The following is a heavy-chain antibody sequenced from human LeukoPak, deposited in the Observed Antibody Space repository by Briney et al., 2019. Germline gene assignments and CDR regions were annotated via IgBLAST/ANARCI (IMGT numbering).Heavy chain of an antibody. CDR3: ARGFGYSGYDSEAWTSDGIDY. CDR1: GFTVRSDD. D-gene: IGHD5-12*01. J-gene: IGHJ4*02. V-gene: IGHV3-74*01. Sequence: GGSLRLSCAAFGFTVRSDDMNWVRQAPGKGLVWVSRIASDGSSTTYADSVKGRFSISRDNAKNTLYLQMNSLRVEDTAVYYCARGFGYSGYDSEAWTSDGIDYWGQGTLVTVSS. CDR2: IASDGSST.